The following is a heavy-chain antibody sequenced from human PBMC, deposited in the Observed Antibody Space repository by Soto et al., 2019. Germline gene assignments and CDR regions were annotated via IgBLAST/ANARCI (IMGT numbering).Heavy chain of an antibody. CDR3: AKDPFIAAAGRAYFDY. V-gene: IGHV3-30*18. CDR2: ISYDGSNK. D-gene: IGHD6-13*01. CDR1: GFTLSSYG. J-gene: IGHJ4*02. Sequence: PGGSLRLSCAASGFTLSSYGMHWVRQAPGKGLEWVAVISYDGSNKYYADSVKGRFTISRDNSKNTLYLQMNSLRAEDTAVYYCAKDPFIAAAGRAYFDYWGQGTLVTVSS.